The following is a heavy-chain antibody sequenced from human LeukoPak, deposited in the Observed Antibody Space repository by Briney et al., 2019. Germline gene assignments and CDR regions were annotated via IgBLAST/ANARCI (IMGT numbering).Heavy chain of an antibody. D-gene: IGHD3-22*01. Sequence: GGSLSLSCAASGFTFSSFEINWVRQAPGKGLEWVSYSSSSGSTIYYADSVKGRFTISRDNAKNSLYLQMNSQRAEDTAVYYCARERPQDYYDSSGYYYVFDYWGQGTLVTVSS. J-gene: IGHJ4*02. V-gene: IGHV3-48*03. CDR3: ARERPQDYYDSSGYYYVFDY. CDR1: GFTFSSFE. CDR2: SSSSGSTI.